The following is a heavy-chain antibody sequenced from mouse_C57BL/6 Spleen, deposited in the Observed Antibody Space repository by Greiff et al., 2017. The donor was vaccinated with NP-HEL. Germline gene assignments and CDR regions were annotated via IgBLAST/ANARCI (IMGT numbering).Heavy chain of an antibody. V-gene: IGHV1-52*01. J-gene: IGHJ2*01. CDR2: IDPSDSET. CDR1: GYTFTSYW. D-gene: IGHD1-1*01. CDR3: ARRRAYYGSSYFDY. Sequence: VQLQQPGAELVRPGSSVKLSCKASGYTFTSYWMHWVKQRPIQGLEWIGNIDPSDSETHYNQKFKDKATLTVDKSSSTAYMQLSSLTSEDSAVYYCARRRAYYGSSYFDYWGQGTTLTVSS.